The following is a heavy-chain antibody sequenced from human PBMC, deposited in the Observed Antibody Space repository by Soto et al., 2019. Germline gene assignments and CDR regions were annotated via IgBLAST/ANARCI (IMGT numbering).Heavy chain of an antibody. V-gene: IGHV5-51*01. D-gene: IGHD3-22*01. CDR1: GYSFTSYW. J-gene: IGHJ3*02. Sequence: GESLKISCKGSGYSFTSYWIGWVRQMPGKGLEWMGIIYPGDSDTRYNPSFQGQVTISADKSISTAYLQWSSLKASDTAMYYCARQTDLVVVITTHGAFDIWGQGTMVTVSS. CDR3: ARQTDLVVVITTHGAFDI. CDR2: IYPGDSDT.